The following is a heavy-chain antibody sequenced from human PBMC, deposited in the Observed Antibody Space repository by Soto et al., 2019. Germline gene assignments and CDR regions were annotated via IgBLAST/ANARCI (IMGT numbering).Heavy chain of an antibody. CDR2: ISPFNGNT. CDR3: AREMVRGVGSDY. Sequence: ASVKVSCKSSGYPFTHYGITWIRQAPGQGLEWMGWISPFNGNTNYGQTLQGRVTLTTETSTSTVYMELRSLRSDDTAVFYCAREMVRGVGSDYWGQGTLVTVSS. D-gene: IGHD3-10*01. CDR1: GYPFTHYG. V-gene: IGHV1-18*01. J-gene: IGHJ4*02.